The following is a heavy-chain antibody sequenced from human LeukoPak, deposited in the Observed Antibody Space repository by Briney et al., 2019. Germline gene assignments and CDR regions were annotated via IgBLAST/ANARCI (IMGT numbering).Heavy chain of an antibody. J-gene: IGHJ6*03. CDR3: ARGLVVPAAIYYYYMDV. CDR1: GGSFSGYY. D-gene: IGHD2-2*01. V-gene: IGHV4-34*01. Sequence: SETLSLTCAVYGGSFSGYYWSWIRKPPAKGLEWIGKIKHLGRTNYTTSRKSRVTISLDTSNNHFSLKLSSVTAADTAVYYCARGLVVPAAIYYYYMDVWGKGTTVTVSS. CDR2: IKHLGRT.